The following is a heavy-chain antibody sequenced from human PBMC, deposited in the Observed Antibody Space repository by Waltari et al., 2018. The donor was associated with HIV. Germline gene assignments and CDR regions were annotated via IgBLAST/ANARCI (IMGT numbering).Heavy chain of an antibody. J-gene: IGHJ4*02. V-gene: IGHV6-1*01. Sequence: QVQLQQSGPGLVKPSQTLSLTCAISGDSVSSNRAAWNWIRQSPSIGLEWLGRTYYRSKCYNDYAVSVKSRITINPDTSKNHFSLQLNSVTPEDTAVYYCARGKYYDCWSGYYDFDYWGQGTQVTVSS. CDR3: ARGKYYDCWSGYYDFDY. CDR1: GDSVSSNRAA. D-gene: IGHD3-3*01. CDR2: TYYRSKCYN.